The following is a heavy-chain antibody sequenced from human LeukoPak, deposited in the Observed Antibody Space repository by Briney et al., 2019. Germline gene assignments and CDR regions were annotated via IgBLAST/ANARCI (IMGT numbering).Heavy chain of an antibody. CDR1: GFTFGSYW. Sequence: PGGSLRLFCVGSGFTFGSYWMSGLRQAPGGGLEGVANIKHDKSDHYYAHSVAGRFPISRDNAKNSLYLEMSSLRAEDAAVYFCVRHPGSYNVLTGYSYYFDYWGQGTLVTVSS. V-gene: IGHV3-7*01. CDR3: VRHPGSYNVLTGYSYYFDY. CDR2: IKHDKSDH. J-gene: IGHJ4*02. D-gene: IGHD3-9*01.